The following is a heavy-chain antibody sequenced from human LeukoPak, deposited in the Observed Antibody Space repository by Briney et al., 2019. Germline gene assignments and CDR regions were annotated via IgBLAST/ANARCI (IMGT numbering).Heavy chain of an antibody. CDR3: ARSDTIMAIFDY. J-gene: IGHJ4*02. CDR2: IYHSGSS. V-gene: IGHV4-30-2*01. D-gene: IGHD5-18*01. Sequence: SETLSLTCAVSGGSINSGGYSWSWIRQPPGKGLEWIGYIYHSGSSYYNPSLKSRVTISVDRSKNQFSLKLSSVTAADTAVYYCARSDTIMAIFDYWGQGTLVTVSS. CDR1: GGSINSGGYS.